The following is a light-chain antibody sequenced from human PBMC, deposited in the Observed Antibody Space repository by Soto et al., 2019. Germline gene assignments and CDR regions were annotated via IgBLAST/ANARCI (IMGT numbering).Light chain of an antibody. CDR1: QTVSIY. J-gene: IGKJ2*01. CDR3: QQSYSTPYT. Sequence: DIQMTQSPSSLAASVGDRVTITCRASQTVSIYVHWYQQKPGRAPSLVMFTASTLPSGVPSRFSGSGSATDFTLTISSLQPEDFATYYCQQSYSTPYTFGQGTKVEIK. V-gene: IGKV1-39*01. CDR2: TAS.